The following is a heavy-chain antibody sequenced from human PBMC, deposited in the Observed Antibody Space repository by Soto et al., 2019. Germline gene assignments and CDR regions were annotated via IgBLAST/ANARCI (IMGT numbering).Heavy chain of an antibody. V-gene: IGHV4-59*01. CDR2: IYYSGST. D-gene: IGHD1-26*01. J-gene: IGHJ4*02. Sequence: SETLSLTCTVSGGSISSYYWSWIRQPPGKGLEWIGYIYYSGSTNYNPSLKSRVTISVDTSKNQFSLKLSSVTAADTAVYYCGRGMMGATTPLDYWGQGTLVTVSS. CDR3: GRGMMGATTPLDY. CDR1: GGSISSYY.